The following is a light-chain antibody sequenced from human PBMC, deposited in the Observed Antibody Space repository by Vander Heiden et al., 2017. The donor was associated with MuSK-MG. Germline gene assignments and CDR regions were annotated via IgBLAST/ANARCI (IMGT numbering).Light chain of an antibody. Sequence: QSALTQPASVSGCPGQSVTISCTGTSSDGGGYNYVSWYQQHPGQAPKLRLYEVSNRPSGVSIRVSGSKSGNTGSLSISGLQAEDEADYDCSSYTSCSTRVFGGGTKLTVL. V-gene: IGLV2-14*01. J-gene: IGLJ2*01. CDR2: EVS. CDR1: SSDGGGYNY. CDR3: SSYTSCSTRV.